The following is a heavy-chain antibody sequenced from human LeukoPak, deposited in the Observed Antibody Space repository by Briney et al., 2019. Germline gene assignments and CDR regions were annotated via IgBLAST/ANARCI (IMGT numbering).Heavy chain of an antibody. V-gene: IGHV3-48*02. CDR3: ARGPPRGELRYNWFDP. D-gene: IGHD1-26*01. Sequence: QPGGSLRLSCAASGFTFSSYSMNWVRQAPGKGLEWVSYISSNSSAIYYADSVKGRFAMSRDNAKNSLYLQMNSLRDEDTAVYYCARGPPRGELRYNWFDPWGQGTLVTVSS. CDR2: ISSNSSAI. J-gene: IGHJ5*02. CDR1: GFTFSSYS.